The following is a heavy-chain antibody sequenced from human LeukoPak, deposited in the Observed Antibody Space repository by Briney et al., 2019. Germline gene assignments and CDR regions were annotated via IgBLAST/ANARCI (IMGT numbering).Heavy chain of an antibody. CDR2: ISGDGTIT. Sequence: GGSLRLSCAASGLNLDAYAMHWVRQAPGKGLEWVSLISGDGTITYYADSVKGRFTISRDNSKNSLFLEMNSLRAEDTAVYYCARVRQQLVMKEYGMDVWGQGTTVTVSS. CDR1: GLNLDAYA. J-gene: IGHJ6*02. V-gene: IGHV3-43*02. CDR3: ARVRQQLVMKEYGMDV. D-gene: IGHD6-13*01.